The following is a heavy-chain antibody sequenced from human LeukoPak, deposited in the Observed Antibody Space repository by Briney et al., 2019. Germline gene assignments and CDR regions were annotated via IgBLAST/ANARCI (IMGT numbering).Heavy chain of an antibody. Sequence: SETLSLTCAVYGGSFGGYYWSWIRQPPGKGLEWIGEINHSGSTNYNPSLKSRVTISVDTSKNQFSLKLSSVTAADTAVYYCARGWAPYYDFWSGSNWFDPWGQGTLVTVSS. J-gene: IGHJ5*01. V-gene: IGHV4-34*01. D-gene: IGHD3-3*01. CDR2: INHSGST. CDR1: GGSFGGYY. CDR3: ARGWAPYYDFWSGSNWFDP.